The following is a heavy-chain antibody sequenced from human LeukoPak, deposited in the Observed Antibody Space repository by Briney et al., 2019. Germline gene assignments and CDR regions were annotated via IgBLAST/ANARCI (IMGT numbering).Heavy chain of an antibody. CDR2: INAGNGNT. J-gene: IGHJ3*02. CDR1: GYTFTSYA. CDR3: ARASAYGDYVGAFDI. Sequence: ASVKLSRNASGYTFTSYAMPWERQAPGQRLEWMGWINAGNGNTTYSQKFQGRVTITRDTSASTAYMELSSLRSEDTAVYYCARASAYGDYVGAFDIWGQGTMVTVSS. V-gene: IGHV1-3*01. D-gene: IGHD4-17*01.